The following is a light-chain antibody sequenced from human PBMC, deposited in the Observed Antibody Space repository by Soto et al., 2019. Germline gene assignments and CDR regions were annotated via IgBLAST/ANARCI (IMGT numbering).Light chain of an antibody. CDR2: AES. Sequence: ETVLTQSTGTLSLPPGERATLYDRASQSVSNNYLAWYQQTRGPPPRLLIDAESNRATGPPDRFSGSGSGTDFTLTISRLEHDDFAVYYCQQYGSSGTFGQGTKVDIK. V-gene: IGKV3-20*01. CDR3: QQYGSSGT. J-gene: IGKJ1*01. CDR1: QSVSNNY.